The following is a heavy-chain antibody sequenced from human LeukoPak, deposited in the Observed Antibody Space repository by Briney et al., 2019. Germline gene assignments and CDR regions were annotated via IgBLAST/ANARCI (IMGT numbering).Heavy chain of an antibody. J-gene: IGHJ6*03. D-gene: IGHD6-6*01. CDR2: IIPIFGTA. CDR3: ARDLSGAARNYYMDV. Sequence: ASVKVSCKASGGTFSSYAISWVRQAPGQGLEWMGGIIPIFGTANYAQKFQGRVTITTDESTSTAYMELSSLRSEDTAVYYCARDLSGAARNYYMDVWGKGTTVTVSS. V-gene: IGHV1-69*05. CDR1: GGTFSSYA.